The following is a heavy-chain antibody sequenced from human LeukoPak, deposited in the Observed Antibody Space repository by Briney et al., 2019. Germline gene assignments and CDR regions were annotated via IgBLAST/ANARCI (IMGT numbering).Heavy chain of an antibody. V-gene: IGHV3-23*01. CDR1: GSTVSRNY. D-gene: IGHD2-15*01. CDR2: ISGSGGST. CDR3: AKLVVVIGTIDYFDY. Sequence: GGSLRLSCAASGSTVSRNYMSWVRQAPGKGLEWVSAISGSGGSTYYADSVKGRFTISRDNSKNTLNLQMNSLRAEDTAVYYCAKLVVVIGTIDYFDYWGQGTLVTVSS. J-gene: IGHJ4*02.